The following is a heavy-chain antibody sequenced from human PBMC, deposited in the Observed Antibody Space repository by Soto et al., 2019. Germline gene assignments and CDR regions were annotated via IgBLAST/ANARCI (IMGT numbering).Heavy chain of an antibody. CDR3: ARRGDSDY. CDR2: IYPGDSDT. D-gene: IGHD4-17*01. V-gene: IGHV5-51*01. CDR1: GYSFTNYW. J-gene: IGHJ4*02. Sequence: GESLKISCKGSGYSFTNYWIGWVRQMPGKGLEWMGIIYPGDSDTRYSPSFQGQVTNSVDKSINTAYLSWSSLKASDTAMYYCARRGDSDYWGQGTLVTVSS.